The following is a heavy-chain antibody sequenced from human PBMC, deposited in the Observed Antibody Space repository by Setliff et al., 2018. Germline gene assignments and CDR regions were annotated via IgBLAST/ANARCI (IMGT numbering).Heavy chain of an antibody. Sequence: GGSLRLSCAASGFTFGDFAMTWVRQAPGKGLDWVANIEGDGSGRYYADSVKGRFAISRDNAKNSLYLQINSLRAEDTAVYYCTRDLSPYDSSGYYDAFDMWGQGTMVTVSS. CDR2: IEGDGSGR. CDR3: TRDLSPYDSSGYYDAFDM. V-gene: IGHV3-7*01. J-gene: IGHJ3*02. D-gene: IGHD3-22*01. CDR1: GFTFGDFA.